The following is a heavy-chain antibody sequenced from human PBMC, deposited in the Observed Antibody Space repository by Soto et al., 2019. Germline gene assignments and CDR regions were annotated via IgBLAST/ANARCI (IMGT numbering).Heavy chain of an antibody. CDR1: GGTFSSYA. D-gene: IGHD3-22*01. J-gene: IGHJ5*02. V-gene: IGHV1-69*01. CDR2: VIPIFGTA. Sequence: QVQLVQSGAEVKKPGSSLKVSCKASGGTFSSYAISWVRQAPGQGLEWMGGVIPIFGTANYAQKFQGRVTITADESTSTAYMELSSLRSEDTAVYYCARAYDSSGYYQGNWFDPWGQGTLVTVSS. CDR3: ARAYDSSGYYQGNWFDP.